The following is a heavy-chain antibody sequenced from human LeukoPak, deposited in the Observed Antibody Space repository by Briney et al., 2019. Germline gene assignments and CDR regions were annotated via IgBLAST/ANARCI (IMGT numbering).Heavy chain of an antibody. CDR1: GFTFSGYS. D-gene: IGHD2-2*02. V-gene: IGHV3-48*01. CDR3: AEDVGNYCSSTSCYRYLQH. J-gene: IGHJ1*01. Sequence: PGGSLRLSCAASGFTFSGYSMNWVRQAPGKGLEWVSYITSSSSAIYYADSVKGRFTISRDNAKNSLYLQMNSLRAEDTAVYYCAEDVGNYCSSTSCYRYLQHWGQGTLVTVSS. CDR2: ITSSSSAI.